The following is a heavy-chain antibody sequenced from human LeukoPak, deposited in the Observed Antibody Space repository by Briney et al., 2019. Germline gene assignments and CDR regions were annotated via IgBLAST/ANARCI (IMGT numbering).Heavy chain of an antibody. CDR2: ISVGGGST. Sequence: GGSLRLSCAGSGFTFARHALTWVRQAPGMGLEWVSTISVGGGSTHYADSVKGRFTIPRDNSKDTVFLQMNNLKAEDTAIYYCAREGGSCTSNSCSDYFDYWGQGTLVTVSP. CDR1: GFTFARHA. V-gene: IGHV3-23*01. D-gene: IGHD6-13*01. J-gene: IGHJ4*02. CDR3: AREGGSCTSNSCSDYFDY.